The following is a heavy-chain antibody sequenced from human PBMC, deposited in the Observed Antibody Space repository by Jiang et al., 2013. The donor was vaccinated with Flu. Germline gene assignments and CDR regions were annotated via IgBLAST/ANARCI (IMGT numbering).Heavy chain of an antibody. J-gene: IGHJ3*02. CDR2: IYPGDSDT. D-gene: IGHD5-18*01. Sequence: GWVRQMPGKGLEWMGIIYPGDSDTRYSPSFQGQVTISADKSISTAYLQWSSLKASDTAMYYCALASYGYVQAFDIWGQGTMVTVSS. CDR3: ALASYGYVQAFDI. V-gene: IGHV5-51*01.